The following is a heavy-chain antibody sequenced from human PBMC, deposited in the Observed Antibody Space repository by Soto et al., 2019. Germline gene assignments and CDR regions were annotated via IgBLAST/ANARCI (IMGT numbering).Heavy chain of an antibody. Sequence: ASVKVSCKASGGTFSSYAISWVRQAPGQGLEWMGGIIPIFGTANYAQKFQGRVTITADESTSTAYMELSSLRSEDTAVYYCASSGCSSTSCYSKPTYYYYGVDVWGQGTTVTVSS. CDR2: IIPIFGTA. V-gene: IGHV1-69*13. J-gene: IGHJ6*02. D-gene: IGHD2-2*02. CDR1: GGTFSSYA. CDR3: ASSGCSSTSCYSKPTYYYYGVDV.